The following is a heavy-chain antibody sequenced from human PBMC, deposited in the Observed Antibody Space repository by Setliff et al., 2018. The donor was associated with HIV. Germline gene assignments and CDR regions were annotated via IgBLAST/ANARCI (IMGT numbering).Heavy chain of an antibody. J-gene: IGHJ6*02. CDR3: ARSVIGYYYYGMDV. D-gene: IGHD3-10*01. V-gene: IGHV3-74*01. Sequence: GGSLRLSCAASGFTFSNYWMHWVRQAPGKGLVWVSRIKSDGSSTNYADSVKGRFTISRDNSKNTLYLQMNSLRAEDTAVYYCARSVIGYYYYGMDVWGQGTLVTVSS. CDR1: GFTFSNYW. CDR2: IKSDGSST.